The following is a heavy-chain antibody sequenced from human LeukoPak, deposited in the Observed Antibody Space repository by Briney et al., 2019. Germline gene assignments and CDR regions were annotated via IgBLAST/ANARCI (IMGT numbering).Heavy chain of an antibody. CDR3: ARDFIAAAGKDYYYGMDV. V-gene: IGHV3-7*01. Sequence: GGSLRLSCAASGFTFSSYWMSWVRQAPGKGLEWVANIKQDGSEKYYVDSVKGRFTISRDNAKNSLYLQMNSLRAEDTAVYYCARDFIAAAGKDYYYGMDVWGQGTTVTVSS. D-gene: IGHD6-13*01. CDR2: IKQDGSEK. J-gene: IGHJ6*02. CDR1: GFTFSSYW.